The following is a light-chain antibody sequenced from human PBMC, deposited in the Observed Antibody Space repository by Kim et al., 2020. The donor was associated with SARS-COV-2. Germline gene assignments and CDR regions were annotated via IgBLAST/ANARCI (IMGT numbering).Light chain of an antibody. J-gene: IGKJ4*01. CDR1: QSCSIY. CDR2: DAS. CDR3: QQRSNWPPT. V-gene: IGKV3-11*01. Sequence: LSPGERAPLSRRASQSCSIYLAWYQHKPGQPPRLLIHDASNRATGIPPRFSGSGSGTDFTLTISSLEPEDFAIYYCQQRSNWPPTFGGGTKVDIK.